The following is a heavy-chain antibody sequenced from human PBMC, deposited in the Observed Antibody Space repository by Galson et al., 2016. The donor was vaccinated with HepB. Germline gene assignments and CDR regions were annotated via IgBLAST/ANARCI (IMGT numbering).Heavy chain of an antibody. V-gene: IGHV1-24*01. CDR2: FDPEDGET. J-gene: IGHJ4*02. CDR3: ATGELLWFGELSLGGY. D-gene: IGHD3-10*01. Sequence: SVKVSCKVSGSTLTELAMHWVRQAPGKGREWMGGFDPEDGETIYAQKSQGRVTMPEDTSTDTAYMELSSLRSEDTAVYYWATGELLWFGELSLGGYWGQGTLVTVSS. CDR1: GSTLTELA.